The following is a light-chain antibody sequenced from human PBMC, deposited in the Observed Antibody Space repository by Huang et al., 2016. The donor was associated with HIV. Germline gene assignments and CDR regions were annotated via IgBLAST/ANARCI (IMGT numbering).Light chain of an antibody. V-gene: IGKV1-33*01. Sequence: DIQMTQSPSSLSASVGDRVTITCQASQDISIYLNWYQQKPGKAHKLLIYDASNTETGVPSRFSGSGSGTDFTFTVSSLQPEDIATYYCQQGFTFGPGTKVDIK. CDR1: QDISIY. J-gene: IGKJ3*01. CDR2: DAS. CDR3: QQGFT.